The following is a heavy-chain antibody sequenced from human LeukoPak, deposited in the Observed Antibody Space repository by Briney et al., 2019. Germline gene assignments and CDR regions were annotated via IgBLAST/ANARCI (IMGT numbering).Heavy chain of an antibody. V-gene: IGHV3-64D*09. CDR1: GYTFSSYA. CDR3: SSLNDPV. D-gene: IGHD1-1*01. Sequence: GGSLRLSCSASGYTFSSYAMHWGRQAPGKGRDYVSGSSSNRGNTKYGDSVNGKFTIYRDNSKDTLYLQMSSLGAECAAVYHCSSLNDPVWGQGTMVTVSS. CDR2: SSSNRGNT. J-gene: IGHJ3*01.